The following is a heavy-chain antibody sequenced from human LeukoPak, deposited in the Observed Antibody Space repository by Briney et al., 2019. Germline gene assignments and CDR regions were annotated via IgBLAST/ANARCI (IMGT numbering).Heavy chain of an antibody. CDR1: GFTFSSYA. CDR3: ARDKLAYCGGDCYPDA. J-gene: IGHJ5*02. D-gene: IGHD2-21*02. CDR2: ISSGSTYI. V-gene: IGHV3-21*01. Sequence: PGGSLRLSCAASGFTFSSYAMIWVRQAPGRGLEWVSSISSGSTYIYYAGSVKGRFTISRDNGKNSLYLQMNSLRAEDTAVYYCARDKLAYCGGDCYPDAWGQGTLVTVSS.